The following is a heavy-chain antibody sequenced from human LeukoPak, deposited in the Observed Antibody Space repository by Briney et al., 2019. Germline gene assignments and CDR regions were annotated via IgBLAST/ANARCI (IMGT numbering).Heavy chain of an antibody. CDR2: ISYDGSNN. CDR3: AKDLLWFGEHGAFDI. CDR1: GFTSRDYG. Sequence: PGGSLRLSCAASGFTSRDYGMHWVRHAPGKGLDWVAVISYDGSNNNYANSVKGRFTISRDNSKNTLYLQMNSLRAEDTAVYYCAKDLLWFGEHGAFDIWGQGTMVTVSS. D-gene: IGHD3-10*01. J-gene: IGHJ3*02. V-gene: IGHV3-30*18.